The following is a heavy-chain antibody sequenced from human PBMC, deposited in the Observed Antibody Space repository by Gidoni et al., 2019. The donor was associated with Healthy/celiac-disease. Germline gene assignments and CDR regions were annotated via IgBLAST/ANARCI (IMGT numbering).Heavy chain of an antibody. CDR3: ASQGYSSGYLYYFDY. CDR2: IDPSDSYT. V-gene: IGHV5-10-1*03. CDR1: GYSFTSYW. J-gene: IGHJ4*02. Sequence: EVQLVQSGAEVKKPGESLRISCKGSGYSFTSYWISWVRQMPGKGLEWMGRIDPSDSYTNYSPSFQGHVTISADKSISTAYLQWSSLKASDTAMYYCASQGYSSGYLYYFDYWGQGTLVTVSS. D-gene: IGHD3-22*01.